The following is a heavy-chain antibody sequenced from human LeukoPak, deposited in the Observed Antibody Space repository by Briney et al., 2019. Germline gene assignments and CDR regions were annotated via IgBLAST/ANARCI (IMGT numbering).Heavy chain of an antibody. V-gene: IGHV1-46*01. J-gene: IGHJ5*02. D-gene: IGHD2-2*03. CDR3: ARVRGYSLGFDP. CDR1: GYTFTGYY. Sequence: ASVKVSCKASGYTFTGYYMHWVRPAPGQGLEWMGIINPSGGSTSYAQKFQGRVTMTRDMSTSTVYMELSSLRSEDTAVYYCARVRGYSLGFDPWGQGTLVTVSS. CDR2: INPSGGST.